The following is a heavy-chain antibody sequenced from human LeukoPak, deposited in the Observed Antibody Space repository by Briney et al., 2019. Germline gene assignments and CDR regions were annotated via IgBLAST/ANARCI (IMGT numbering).Heavy chain of an antibody. Sequence: SETLSLTCTVSGGSISSSSYYWGWIRQPPGKGLEWIGSIYYSGSTYYNPSLKSRVTISVDTSKNQFSLKLSSVTAADTAVYYCARTYSLGPVDYWGQGTLVTVSS. D-gene: IGHD2-21*01. CDR2: IYYSGST. J-gene: IGHJ4*02. CDR3: ARTYSLGPVDY. V-gene: IGHV4-39*07. CDR1: GGSISSSSYY.